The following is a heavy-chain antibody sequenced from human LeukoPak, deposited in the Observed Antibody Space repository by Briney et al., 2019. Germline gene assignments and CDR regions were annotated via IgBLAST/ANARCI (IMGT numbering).Heavy chain of an antibody. CDR2: ISCDGSNK. CDR3: ARSAYYYDSSGYCFDY. D-gene: IGHD3-22*01. V-gene: IGHV3-30*03. CDR1: GFTFSSYG. J-gene: IGHJ4*02. Sequence: GGSLRLSCAASGFTFSSYGMHWVRQAPGKGLEWVAVISCDGSNKYYADSVKGRFTISRDNSKNTLYLQMNSLRAEDTAVYYCARSAYYYDSSGYCFDYWGQGTLVTVSS.